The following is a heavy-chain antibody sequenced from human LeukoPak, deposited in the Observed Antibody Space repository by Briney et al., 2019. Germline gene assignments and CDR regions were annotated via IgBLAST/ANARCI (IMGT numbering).Heavy chain of an antibody. D-gene: IGHD2-15*01. Sequence: ASVKVSCTASGYTFTSYGISWVRRAPGQGLEWMGWINTDTGNPTYAQGFTGRFVFSLDTSVSTAYLQISSLQTEDTAVYYCARAGTGYCSDSNCSIEHWGQGTLVTVSS. CDR2: INTDTGNP. CDR1: GYTFTSYG. V-gene: IGHV7-4-1*02. CDR3: ARAGTGYCSDSNCSIEH. J-gene: IGHJ4*02.